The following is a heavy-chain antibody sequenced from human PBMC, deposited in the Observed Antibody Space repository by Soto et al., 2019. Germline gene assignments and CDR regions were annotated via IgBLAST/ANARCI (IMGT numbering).Heavy chain of an antibody. CDR2: VSPSGHT. V-gene: IGHV4-4*07. CDR3: ARESGENWSYEAY. J-gene: IGHJ4*02. D-gene: IGHD1-7*01. Sequence: SSTLSLTCAVSVDSIISYSWHWIRQTAGRGLEWIGRVSPSGHTQYRSSFETRVTVSVDMTTNQFFLELRSVTAADTAVYYCARESGENWSYEAYWGQGTQVTVSS. CDR1: VDSIISYS.